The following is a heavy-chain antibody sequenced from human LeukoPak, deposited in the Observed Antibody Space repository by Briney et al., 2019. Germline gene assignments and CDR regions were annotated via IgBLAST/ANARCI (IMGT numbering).Heavy chain of an antibody. D-gene: IGHD3-10*01. CDR3: ARSRRSTGEVDY. Sequence: WVSVIYSGGSTYYADSVKGRFTISRDNSKNTLYLQMNSLRAEDTAVYYCARSRRSTGEVDYWGQGTLVTVSS. CDR2: IYSGGST. V-gene: IGHV3-66*01. J-gene: IGHJ4*02.